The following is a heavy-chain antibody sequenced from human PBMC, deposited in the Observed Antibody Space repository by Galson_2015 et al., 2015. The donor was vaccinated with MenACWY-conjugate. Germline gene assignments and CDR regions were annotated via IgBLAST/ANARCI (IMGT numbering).Heavy chain of an antibody. J-gene: IGHJ6*02. Sequence: SLRLSCAASGFTFSSYWMHWVQAPGKGLVWVSRINSDGSSTSYADSVKGRFTISRDNAKNTLYLQMNSLRAEDTAVYYCAARLLHSGGMDVWGQGTTVTVSS. CDR2: INSDGSST. V-gene: IGHV3-74*01. D-gene: IGHD3-10*01. CDR1: GFTFSSYW. CDR3: AARLLHSGGMDV.